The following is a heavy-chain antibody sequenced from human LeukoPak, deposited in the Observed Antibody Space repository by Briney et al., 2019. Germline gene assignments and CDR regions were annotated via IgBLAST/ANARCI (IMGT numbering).Heavy chain of an antibody. J-gene: IGHJ4*02. D-gene: IGHD2-2*01. CDR1: GGSISSSSYY. CDR3: ARLSCSSTSCYEIGGFDY. CDR2: IYTSGST. V-gene: IGHV4-61*02. Sequence: SETLSLTCTVSGGSISSSSYYWSWIRQPAGKGLEWIGRIYTSGSTNYNPSLKSRVTMSVDTFKNQFSLKLSSVTAADTAVYYCARLSCSSTSCYEIGGFDYWGQGTLVTVSS.